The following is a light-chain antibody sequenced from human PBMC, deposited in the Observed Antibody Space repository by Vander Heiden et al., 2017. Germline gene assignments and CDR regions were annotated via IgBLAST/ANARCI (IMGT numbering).Light chain of an antibody. CDR1: SSDVGTYNL. Sequence: SALTQPASVSGSPGQSITISCTGSSSDVGTYNLVSWFQQHPGKAPKLMIYEVDKRPSGVSNRFSGSKSGNTASLTISGLQAEDESDYYCCSYAGTITYVFGTGTKVTVL. V-gene: IGLV2-23*02. CDR2: EVD. J-gene: IGLJ1*01. CDR3: CSYAGTITYV.